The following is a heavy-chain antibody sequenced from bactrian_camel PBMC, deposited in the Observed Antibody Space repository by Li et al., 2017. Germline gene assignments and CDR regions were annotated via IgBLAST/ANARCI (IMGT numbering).Heavy chain of an antibody. CDR3: AAIPSCAYGGRRYSVSFGH. V-gene: IGHV3S57*01. D-gene: IGHD6*01. CDR2: IASDNMA. Sequence: HVQLVESGGGSVQAGGSLRLSCAASGYTSINYRSTRYCMGWFRRAAGKEREAVALIASDNMASYGDSVKGRFTITKANAKNTLYLQMNSLKPEDTAMYYCAAIPSCAYGGRRYSVSFGHWGQGTQVTVS. J-gene: IGHJ4*01. CDR1: GYTSINYRSTRYC.